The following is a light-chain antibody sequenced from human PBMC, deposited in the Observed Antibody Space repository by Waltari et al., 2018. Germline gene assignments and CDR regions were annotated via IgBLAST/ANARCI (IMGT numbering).Light chain of an antibody. CDR3: QVWDGSTDVV. J-gene: IGLJ2*01. Sequence: SYVLTQPPSVSVAPGQTARVTCGGNNLGSTSVHWYQQRPGQAPIFVLYDDSDRPSGIPDRFSGSNSGNTATLTISRVEAGDEADYYCQVWDGSTDVVFGGGTKLTVL. CDR1: NLGSTS. CDR2: DDS. V-gene: IGLV3-21*02.